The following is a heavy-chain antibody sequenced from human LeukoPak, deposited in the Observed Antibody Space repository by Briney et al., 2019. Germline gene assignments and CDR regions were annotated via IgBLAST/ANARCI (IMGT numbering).Heavy chain of an antibody. CDR2: IYYSGST. D-gene: IGHD2-2*02. CDR3: ARDAGYSSSGNCYIWFDP. J-gene: IGHJ5*02. CDR1: GGSISSGGYY. V-gene: IGHV4-31*03. Sequence: SETLSLTCTVSGGSISSGGYYWSWIRQHPGKGLEWIGYIYYSGSTYYNPSLKSRVTISLDTSKNQFSLKLSSVTAADTAVYYCARDAGYSSSGNCYIWFDPWGQGTLVTVSS.